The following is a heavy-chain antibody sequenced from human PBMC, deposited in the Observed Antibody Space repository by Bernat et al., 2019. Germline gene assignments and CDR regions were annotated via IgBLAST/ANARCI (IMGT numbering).Heavy chain of an antibody. V-gene: IGHV1-8*01. D-gene: IGHD2-15*01. J-gene: IGHJ3*02. CDR1: GYTLTSYD. Sequence: QVQLVQSGAEVKKPGASVKVSCKASGYTLTSYDISWVRQATGQGFEWMGWMNPNSGNTGYAQKFQGRVTMTRNTSISTAYMELSSLRSEDTAVYYCARPRYCSGGSCYIAAFDIWGQGTMVTVSS. CDR3: ARPRYCSGGSCYIAAFDI. CDR2: MNPNSGNT.